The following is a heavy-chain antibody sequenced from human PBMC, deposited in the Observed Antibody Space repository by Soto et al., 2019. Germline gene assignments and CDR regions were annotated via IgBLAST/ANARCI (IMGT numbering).Heavy chain of an antibody. CDR3: ARDLPSYSLLQYIFAN. CDR1: GFTFGTYA. D-gene: IGHD2-21*01. J-gene: IGHJ4*02. V-gene: IGHV3-30-3*01. Sequence: GSLRLSCAASGFTFGTYAMHWLRQAPGKGLEWVTSISYDGGNKYYADSVKGRSTISRDNSKNTLYVQMNSLRAEDTAVYYCARDLPSYSLLQYIFANWGQGTLVTVSS. CDR2: ISYDGGNK.